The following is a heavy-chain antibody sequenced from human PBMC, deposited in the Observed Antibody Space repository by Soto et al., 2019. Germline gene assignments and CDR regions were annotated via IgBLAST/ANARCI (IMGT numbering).Heavy chain of an antibody. V-gene: IGHV3-11*05. J-gene: IGHJ4*02. CDR1: GFTFSDYY. Sequence: QVQLVESGGGLVKPGGSLRLSCAASGFTFSDYYMSWIRQAPGKGLEWLSYISSSSSYINYADSVKGRFTISRDNAKNSLYLQMSRLRAEDTAVSYCAREGPGSNSWYVDSWGQGTLVTVSS. D-gene: IGHD6-13*01. CDR2: ISSSSSYI. CDR3: AREGPGSNSWYVDS.